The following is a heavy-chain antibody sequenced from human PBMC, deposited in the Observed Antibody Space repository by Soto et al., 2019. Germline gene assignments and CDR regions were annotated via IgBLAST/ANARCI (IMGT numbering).Heavy chain of an antibody. V-gene: IGHV1-46*01. CDR1: GYTFTSYY. CDR3: ARVGITIFGVVSPFDY. CDR2: NNPSGGST. J-gene: IGHJ4*02. Sequence: ASVKVSFKASGYTFTSYYMHWVRQAPGQGLEWMGINNPSGGSTSYAQKFQGRVTMTRDTSTSTVYMELSSLRSEDTAVYYCARVGITIFGVVSPFDYWGQGTLVTVSS. D-gene: IGHD3-3*01.